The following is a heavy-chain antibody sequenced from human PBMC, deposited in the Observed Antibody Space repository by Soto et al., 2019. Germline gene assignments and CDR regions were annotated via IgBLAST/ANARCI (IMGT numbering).Heavy chain of an antibody. CDR2: MNPNSGNT. D-gene: IGHD3-10*01. Sequence: ASVKVSCKASGYTFTSYDINWVRQATGQGLEWMGWMNPNSGNTGYAQKFQGRVTMTRNTSISTAYMELSSLRSEDTAVYYCARAQITMVRGGIDYWGQGTLVTVSS. CDR1: GYTFTSYD. J-gene: IGHJ4*02. CDR3: ARAQITMVRGGIDY. V-gene: IGHV1-8*01.